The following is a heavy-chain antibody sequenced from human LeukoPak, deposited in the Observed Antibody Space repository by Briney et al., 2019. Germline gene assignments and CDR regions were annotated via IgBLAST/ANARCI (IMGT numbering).Heavy chain of an antibody. CDR3: ARDRSTVAAWVDY. CDR1: GFTFSSYG. J-gene: IGHJ4*02. V-gene: IGHV3-23*01. D-gene: IGHD4-23*01. Sequence: GSLRLSCAASGFTFSSYGMSWVRQAPGKGLEWVSAISGSGGSTYYADSVKGRFTISRDNAKNSLYLQMNSLRAEDTAVYYCARDRSTVAAWVDYWGQGTLVTVSS. CDR2: ISGSGGST.